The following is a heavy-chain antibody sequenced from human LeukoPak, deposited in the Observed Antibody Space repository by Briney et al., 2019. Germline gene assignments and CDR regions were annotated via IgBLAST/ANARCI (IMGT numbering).Heavy chain of an antibody. J-gene: IGHJ4*02. V-gene: IGHV3-30*02. CDR1: GFTFSSYG. D-gene: IGHD2-15*01. Sequence: GGSLRLSCAASGFTFSSYGMHWVRQAPGKGLEWVAFIRYDGSNKYYADSVKGRFAISRDNSENTLHLQMTSLRVEDAAMYYCARDLVVAGTYGFGNWGQGTLVTVSS. CDR3: ARDLVVAGTYGFGN. CDR2: IRYDGSNK.